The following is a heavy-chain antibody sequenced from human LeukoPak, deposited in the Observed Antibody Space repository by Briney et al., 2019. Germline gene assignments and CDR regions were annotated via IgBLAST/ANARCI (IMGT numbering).Heavy chain of an antibody. Sequence: GGSLRLSCAASGFTFSSHALSWVRQAPGKGLEWVSSLSGSGYNTYYADSVKGRFTISRDNSKNTVYLQMNSLRAEDTAVYYCAKAEPMTTYFDSWGQGTLVTVSS. D-gene: IGHD4-17*01. J-gene: IGHJ4*02. CDR1: GFTFSSHA. CDR3: AKAEPMTTYFDS. V-gene: IGHV3-23*01. CDR2: LSGSGYNT.